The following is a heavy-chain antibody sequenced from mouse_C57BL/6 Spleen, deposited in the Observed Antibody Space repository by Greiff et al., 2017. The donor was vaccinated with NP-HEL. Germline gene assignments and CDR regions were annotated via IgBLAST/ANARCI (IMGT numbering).Heavy chain of an antibody. CDR3: YSNYDAMDY. J-gene: IGHJ4*01. Sequence: VKLQESGAELVRPGTSVKVSCKASGYAFTNYLIEWVKQRPGQGLEWIGVINPGSGGTNYNEKFKGKATLTADKSSSTAYMQLSSLTSEDSAVYFCYSNYDAMDYWGQGTSVTVSS. D-gene: IGHD2-5*01. V-gene: IGHV1-54*01. CDR2: INPGSGGT. CDR1: GYAFTNYL.